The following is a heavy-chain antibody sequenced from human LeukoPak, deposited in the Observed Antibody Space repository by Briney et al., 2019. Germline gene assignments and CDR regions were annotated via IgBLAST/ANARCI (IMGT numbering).Heavy chain of an antibody. CDR1: GFTFSSYA. J-gene: IGHJ4*02. CDR3: AREEKSFDY. V-gene: IGHV3-33*08. Sequence: GGSLRLSCAASGFTFSSYAMSWVRQAPGKGLEWVAVIWYDGSNKYYADSVKGRFTISRDNSKNTLYLQMNSLRAEDTAVYYCAREEKSFDYWGQGTLVTVSS. CDR2: IWYDGSNK.